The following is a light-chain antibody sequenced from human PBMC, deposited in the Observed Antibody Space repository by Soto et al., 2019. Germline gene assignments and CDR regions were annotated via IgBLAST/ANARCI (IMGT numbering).Light chain of an antibody. J-gene: IGKJ4*01. CDR3: QQLRMYPST. Sequence: IQLTQSPSSLSASVGYRVTITCRSIQDIAIYLSFYQQKPGEAPKLLIYAASTLYGGVPSRFSGSGSGTDFALTITSLQAEDFATYYCQQLRMYPSTFGGGTKVDIK. CDR1: QDIAIY. V-gene: IGKV1-9*01. CDR2: AAS.